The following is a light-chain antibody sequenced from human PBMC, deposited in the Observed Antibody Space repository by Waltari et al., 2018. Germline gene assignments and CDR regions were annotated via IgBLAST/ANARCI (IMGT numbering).Light chain of an antibody. CDR1: QSLSSE. CDR2: ATS. J-gene: IGKJ1*01. V-gene: IGKV1-39*01. Sequence: DIQMTQSPSSLSASVGDRVTITCRASQSLSSEFNWYQQKPGKAPKLLSYATSTLQSGVPSRFSGSGSGRAFTLIISSLQPEDFASYYCQESYSNTRTFGQGTKVEIK. CDR3: QESYSNTRT.